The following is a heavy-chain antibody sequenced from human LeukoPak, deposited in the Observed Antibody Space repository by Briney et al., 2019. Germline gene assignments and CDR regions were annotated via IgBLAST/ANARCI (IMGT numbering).Heavy chain of an antibody. J-gene: IGHJ5*02. D-gene: IGHD3-22*01. CDR1: GYSFISYY. V-gene: IGHV1-46*01. CDR3: AREPRPYYYDSSGYPLINNWFDP. Sequence: ASVKVSCKASGYSFISYYMHWVRQAPGQGLEWMGIFNPSGGSTNYAQKFQGRVTITADESTSTAYMELSSLRSEDTAVYYCAREPRPYYYDSSGYPLINNWFDPWGQGTLVTVSS. CDR2: FNPSGGST.